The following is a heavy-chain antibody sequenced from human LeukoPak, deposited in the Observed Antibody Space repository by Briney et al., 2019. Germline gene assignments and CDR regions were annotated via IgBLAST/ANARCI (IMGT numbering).Heavy chain of an antibody. D-gene: IGHD3-3*02. J-gene: IGHJ6*02. CDR3: ARLRIHIYGGYYYGMDV. V-gene: IGHV2-5*01. CDR1: GFSLTTTGVG. CDR2: TYWNDDK. Sequence: SGPTLVRPTQTLTLTCTFSGFSLTTTGVGVGWIRQPPEKALEWLALTYWNDDKRYNPSLRSRLTITRDTSRNQVFLTAPNIDPADTGTYYCARLRIHIYGGYYYGMDVWGQGTTVTVSS.